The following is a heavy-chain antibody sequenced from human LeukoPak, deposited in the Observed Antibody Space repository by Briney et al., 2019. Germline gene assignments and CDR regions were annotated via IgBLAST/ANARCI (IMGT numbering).Heavy chain of an antibody. CDR3: XXYDSGGNYFFDY. CDR1: GGSISSYY. V-gene: IGHV4-4*07. CDR2: IYSSGST. J-gene: IGHJ4*02. Sequence: SETLSLTCTVSGGSISSYYWSWIRQPAGKGLEWIGRIYSSGSTNYNPSLKSRVTMSVDTSKNQFSLKLSSVTAADTAVYYCXXYDSGGNYFFDYWGQGTLVTVSS. D-gene: IGHD3-22*01.